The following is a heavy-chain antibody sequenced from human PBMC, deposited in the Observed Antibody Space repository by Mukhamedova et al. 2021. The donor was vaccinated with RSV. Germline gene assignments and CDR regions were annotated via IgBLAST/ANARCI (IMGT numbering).Heavy chain of an antibody. CDR3: VTSRDAPAND. D-gene: IGHD2-2*01. V-gene: IGHV3-7*01. Sequence: DGSAKYYADSVKGRFTISRDNAKNSLYLQMSSLRAEDTAVYFCVTSRDAPANDWGQGTLVTVSS. CDR2: DGSAK. J-gene: IGHJ4*02.